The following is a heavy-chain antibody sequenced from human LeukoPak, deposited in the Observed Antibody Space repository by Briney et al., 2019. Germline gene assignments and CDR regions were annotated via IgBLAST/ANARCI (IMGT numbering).Heavy chain of an antibody. D-gene: IGHD3-22*01. CDR2: IIPIFGTA. J-gene: IGHJ4*02. CDR1: GGTFSSYA. V-gene: IGHV1-69*01. CDR3: AKTDARDYDSSGYSFDY. Sequence: ASVKVSCKXSGGTFSSYAISWVRQAPGQGLEWMGGIIPIFGTANYAQKFQGRVTITADESTSTAYMELSSLRSEDTAVYYCAKTDARDYDSSGYSFDYWGQGTLVTVSS.